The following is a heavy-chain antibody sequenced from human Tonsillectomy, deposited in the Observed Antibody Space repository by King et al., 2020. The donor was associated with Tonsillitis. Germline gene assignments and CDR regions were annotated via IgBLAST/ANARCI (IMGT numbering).Heavy chain of an antibody. CDR1: GFSFSSYS. CDR2: ISGSGSFT. D-gene: IGHD3-22*01. V-gene: IGHV3-21*01. J-gene: IGHJ4*02. Sequence: VQLVESGGGLVKPGGSLRLSCGASGFSFSSYSMNWVRQAPGKGLEWLSSISGSGSFTYYADAVKGRFTVSRDNANNALYLHMNSLRDDDTAVYYSAREIRGITMIVVVPLDYWGQGALVTVSS. CDR3: AREIRGITMIVVVPLDY.